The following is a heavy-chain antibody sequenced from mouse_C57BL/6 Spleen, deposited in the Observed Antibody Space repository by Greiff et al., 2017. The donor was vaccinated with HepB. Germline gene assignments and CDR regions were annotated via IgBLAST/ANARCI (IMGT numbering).Heavy chain of an antibody. D-gene: IGHD1-1*01. CDR1: GYTFTSYW. CDR3: AREILRYLDY. Sequence: QVQLQQPGAELVKPGASVKVSCKASGYTFTSYWMHWVKQRPGQGLEWIGDIYPGSGSTNYNEKFKSKATLTVDTSSSTAYMQLSSLTSEDSAVYYCAREILRYLDYWGQGTTLTVSS. V-gene: IGHV1-55*01. J-gene: IGHJ2*01. CDR2: IYPGSGST.